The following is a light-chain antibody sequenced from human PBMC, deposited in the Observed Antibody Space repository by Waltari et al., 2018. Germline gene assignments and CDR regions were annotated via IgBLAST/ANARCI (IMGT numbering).Light chain of an antibody. CDR1: PSVTSSY. CDR2: GAS. V-gene: IGKV3-20*01. CDR3: QQYGSSRYT. Sequence: EIVLTQSPGTLSLSPGEIPTLSCRASPSVTSSYLAWYQQKLGQAPRLLSYGASSRATGIPARFSASGSGTDFKLTISRLEPEDFAEYYCQQYGSSRYTSGQGTKLEVK. J-gene: IGKJ2*01.